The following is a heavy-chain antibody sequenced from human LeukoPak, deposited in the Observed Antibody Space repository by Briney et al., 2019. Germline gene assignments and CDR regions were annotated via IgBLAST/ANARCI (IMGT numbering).Heavy chain of an antibody. D-gene: IGHD2-2*01. Sequence: PSETLSLTCTVSGGSISSSSYYWGWIRQPPGKGLEWIGSIYYSGSTYYNPSLKSRVTISVATSKNQFSLKLSSVTAADTAVYYCARAVTHQLLPYYFAYWGQGTLVTVSS. CDR1: GGSISSSSYY. V-gene: IGHV4-39*07. CDR3: ARAVTHQLLPYYFAY. J-gene: IGHJ4*02. CDR2: IYYSGST.